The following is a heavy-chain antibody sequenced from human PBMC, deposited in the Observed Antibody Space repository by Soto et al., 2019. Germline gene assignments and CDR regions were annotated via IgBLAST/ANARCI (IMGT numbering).Heavy chain of an antibody. CDR2: SNYGGPT. J-gene: IGHJ6*01. CDR3: ARHGDYRSRVYYYYGMEV. D-gene: IGHD6-13*01. Sequence: PSPTXSLTCTFSGCAINSTVYYLCWILQPPLNVLEWIGSSNYGGPTYYSPSLQSPFTIYLDTAKKHFSLNLRSVTAAEAAVYYCARHGDYRSRVYYYYGMEVWGQGTTV. V-gene: IGHV4-39*01. CDR1: GCAINSTVYY.